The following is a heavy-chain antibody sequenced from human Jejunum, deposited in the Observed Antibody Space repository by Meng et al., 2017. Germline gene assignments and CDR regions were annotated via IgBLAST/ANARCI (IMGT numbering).Heavy chain of an antibody. D-gene: IGHD1-14*01. Sequence: GESLKIPCVASGFPFSSYWMSWVRQAPGRGLEVVANINQDESEKSYVDSVKGRFTIARDNAKNSFYLQMNTLRAGDTALYYCAREPGDGSFDIWGQGTLVTVSS. V-gene: IGHV3-7*01. CDR2: INQDESEK. J-gene: IGHJ3*02. CDR3: AREPGDGSFDI. CDR1: GFPFSSYW.